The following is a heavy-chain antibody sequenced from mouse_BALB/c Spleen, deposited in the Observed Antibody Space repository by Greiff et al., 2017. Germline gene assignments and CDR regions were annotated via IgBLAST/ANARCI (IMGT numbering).Heavy chain of an antibody. Sequence: EVQLQESGPSLVKPSQTLSLTCSVTGDSITSGYWNWIRKFPGNKLEYMGYISYSGSTYYNPSLKSRISITRDTSKNQYYLQLNSVTTEDTATYYCARLDYGSSYLAYWGQGTLVTVSA. J-gene: IGHJ3*01. CDR1: GDSITSGY. D-gene: IGHD1-1*01. CDR3: ARLDYGSSYLAY. V-gene: IGHV3-8*02. CDR2: ISYSGST.